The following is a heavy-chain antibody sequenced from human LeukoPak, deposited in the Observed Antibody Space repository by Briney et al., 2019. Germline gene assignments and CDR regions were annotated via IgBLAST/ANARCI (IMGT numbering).Heavy chain of an antibody. V-gene: IGHV3-23*01. D-gene: IGHD3-3*01. CDR1: RFIFSTYG. J-gene: IGHJ1*01. CDR3: ANAPLASGYPRYFQH. Sequence: GGSLRLSCGASRFIFSTYGMSWAPHAPGKALEWVSAISDSGSSTYYEDSVKGRFPISRDNSKNTMYLQMNSLRAEDTAVSYCANAPLASGYPRYFQHWGQGTLVTVSS. CDR2: ISDSGSST.